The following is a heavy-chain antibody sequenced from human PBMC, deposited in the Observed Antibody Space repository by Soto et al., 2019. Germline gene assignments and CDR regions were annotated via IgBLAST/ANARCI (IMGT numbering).Heavy chain of an antibody. CDR2: IDPSDSYT. D-gene: IGHD2-21*02. Sequence: GESLKISCKGSGYSFTSYWISWVRQMPGKGLEWMGRIDPSDSYTNYSPSFQGHVTISADKSISTAYLQWSSLKASDTAMYYCARAPTYCGGDCYTYHDQENNWFDPWGQGTLVTVSS. CDR3: ARAPTYCGGDCYTYHDQENNWFDP. J-gene: IGHJ5*02. CDR1: GYSFTSYW. V-gene: IGHV5-10-1*01.